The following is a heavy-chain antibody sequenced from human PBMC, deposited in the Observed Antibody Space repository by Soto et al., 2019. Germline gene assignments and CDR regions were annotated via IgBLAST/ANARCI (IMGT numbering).Heavy chain of an antibody. V-gene: IGHV1-2*02. J-gene: IGHJ4*02. Sequence: QVQLVQSGAEVKKPGASVKVSCEASGYTFTDYFIHWVRQAPGQGLEWMGWINPNTGGTNYAQGFQGRVTITGDNSISTAYLELSSLRSDDTAVYYCAGNYFNGGGYYYVDSWGQGTLVTVSS. CDR3: AGNYFNGGGYYYVDS. D-gene: IGHD3-22*01. CDR1: GYTFTDYF. CDR2: INPNTGGT.